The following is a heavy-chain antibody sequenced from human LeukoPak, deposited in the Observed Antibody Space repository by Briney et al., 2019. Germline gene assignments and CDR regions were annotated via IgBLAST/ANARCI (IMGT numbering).Heavy chain of an antibody. CDR3: ARAGSVWVRYLHDAFYI. V-gene: IGHV1-2*02. CDR1: GYTFSGYY. CDR2: INPNTGDT. D-gene: IGHD3-16*02. J-gene: IGHJ3*02. Sequence: ASVKVSCKASGYTFSGYYMHWVRQAPGQGLEWMAWINPNTGDTNYPQKFQGRVTMTRDTSIRTVYMELTRVTSDDTAVYYCARAGSVWVRYLHDAFYISGEGKMGSVSS.